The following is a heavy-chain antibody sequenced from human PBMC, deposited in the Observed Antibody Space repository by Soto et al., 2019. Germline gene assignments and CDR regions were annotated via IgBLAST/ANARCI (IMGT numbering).Heavy chain of an antibody. CDR2: IDPSDSYT. CDR3: ARFEVLEGEYSSPFDY. D-gene: IGHD6-6*01. V-gene: IGHV5-10-1*01. J-gene: IGHJ4*02. Sequence: GESLKISCKGSGYSFTSYWISWVRQMPGKGLEWMGRIDPSDSYTNYSPSFQGHVAISADKSISTAYLQWSSLKASDTAMYHCARFEVLEGEYSSPFDYWGQGTLVTVSS. CDR1: GYSFTSYW.